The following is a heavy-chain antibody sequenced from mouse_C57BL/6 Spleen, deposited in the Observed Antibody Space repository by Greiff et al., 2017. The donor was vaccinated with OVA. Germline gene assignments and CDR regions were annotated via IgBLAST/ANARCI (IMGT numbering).Heavy chain of an antibody. CDR3: ARDDALTFDY. CDR1: GFTFSSYA. V-gene: IGHV5-4*01. CDR2: ISDGGSYT. J-gene: IGHJ2*01. D-gene: IGHD4-1*01. Sequence: EVHLVESGGGLVKPGGSLKLSCAASGFTFSSYAMSWVRQTPEKRLEWVATISDGGSYTYYPDNVKGRFTISRDNAKNNLYLQMSHLKSEDTAMYYCARDDALTFDYWGQGTTLTVSS.